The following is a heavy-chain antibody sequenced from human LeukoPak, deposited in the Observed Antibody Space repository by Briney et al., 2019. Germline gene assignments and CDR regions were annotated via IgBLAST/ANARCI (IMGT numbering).Heavy chain of an antibody. Sequence: GGSLRLSCAASGITFSGYWLSWVRQAPGKGLEWVANVKQDGSEKYYVDSVKGRFTISRDNAKNSLYLQMNSLRAEDTAVYYCARDLGHSGYDLYDYWGQGTLVTVSS. J-gene: IGHJ4*02. D-gene: IGHD5-12*01. V-gene: IGHV3-7*01. CDR1: GITFSGYW. CDR2: VKQDGSEK. CDR3: ARDLGHSGYDLYDY.